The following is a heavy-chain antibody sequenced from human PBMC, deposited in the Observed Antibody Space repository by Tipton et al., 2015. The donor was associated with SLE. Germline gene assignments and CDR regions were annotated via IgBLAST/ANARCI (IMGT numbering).Heavy chain of an antibody. Sequence: GLVKPSETLSLNCTVSGGSISSYFWSWIRQPPGKGLEWIGYINNNGNTNYNPSLKSRVTTSVDTSKNQLSLKLSSVTAADTAVYYCARLNTSSTLDFWGQGTLVTVSS. CDR3: ARLNTSSTLDF. V-gene: IGHV4-59*01. CDR2: INNNGNT. J-gene: IGHJ4*02. D-gene: IGHD6-13*01. CDR1: GGSISSYF.